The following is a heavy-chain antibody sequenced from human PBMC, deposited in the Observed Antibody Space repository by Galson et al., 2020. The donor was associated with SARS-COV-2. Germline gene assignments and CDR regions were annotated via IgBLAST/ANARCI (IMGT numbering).Heavy chain of an antibody. CDR2: ISSSSSYI. CDR3: ARETYYYDSAHAFDI. J-gene: IGHJ3*02. V-gene: IGHV3-21*01. CDR1: GFTFSSYS. Sequence: GESLKISCAASGFTFSSYSMNWVRQAPGKGLEWGSSISSSSSYIYYADSVKGRFTISRDNAKNSLYLQMNSLRAEDTAVYYCARETYYYDSAHAFDIWGQGTMVTVSS. D-gene: IGHD3-22*01.